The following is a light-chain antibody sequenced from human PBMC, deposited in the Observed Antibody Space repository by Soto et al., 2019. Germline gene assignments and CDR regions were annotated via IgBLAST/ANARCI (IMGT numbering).Light chain of an antibody. J-gene: IGLJ3*02. V-gene: IGLV2-14*01. CDR3: TSFTSSSTPWV. CDR1: SSDVGSYNY. Sequence: QSALTQPASVSGSPGQSITISCTGTSSDVGSYNYVSWYQQHPGKAPKLMINDVTNRPSGVSNRFSGSKSGNTASLTISGLQAEDEADYYCTSFTSSSTPWVFGGGTKLTVL. CDR2: DVT.